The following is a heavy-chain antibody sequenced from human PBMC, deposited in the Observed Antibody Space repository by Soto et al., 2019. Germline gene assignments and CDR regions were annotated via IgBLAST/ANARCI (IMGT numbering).Heavy chain of an antibody. CDR1: GFSFSSYG. D-gene: IGHD3-22*01. CDR3: AKDLKFYDRSGYGMDV. Sequence: QGQLVESGGGVVQPGRSLRLSCGASGFSFSSYGMHWVRQTPGKGLEWVAVISYDGNNKYYADPVKGRFTISRDNSKNTLYRQMNSLRVEDTAVYYCAKDLKFYDRSGYGMDVWGQGTTVTVSS. J-gene: IGHJ6*02. V-gene: IGHV3-30*18. CDR2: ISYDGNNK.